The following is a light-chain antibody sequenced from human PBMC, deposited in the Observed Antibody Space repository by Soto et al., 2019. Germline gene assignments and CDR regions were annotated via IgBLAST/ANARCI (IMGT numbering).Light chain of an antibody. J-gene: IGKJ2*01. CDR1: QSVLYNSNNKNY. V-gene: IGKV4-1*01. CDR3: QQYYTTPYT. CDR2: WAS. Sequence: EIVMTQSPDSLAVSLGERATINCKSSQSVLYNSNNKNYLTWYQQKPGQPPKLLIYWASTRESGVPDRFSGSGSGTDFTLTISSLQAEDVAVYYCQQYYTTPYTFGQGTKLEIK.